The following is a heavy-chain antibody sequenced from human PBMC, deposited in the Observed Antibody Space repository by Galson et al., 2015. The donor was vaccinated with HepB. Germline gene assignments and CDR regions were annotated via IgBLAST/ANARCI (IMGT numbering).Heavy chain of an antibody. CDR3: ARSLTIPTAYYYYGMDV. J-gene: IGHJ6*02. CDR2: IVPLFGKA. D-gene: IGHD1/OR15-1a*01. Sequence: SVKVSCKASGGTFNSHAITWVRQVSGQGLEWMGGIVPLFGKADYAQTFKGRLTITADESASSAYMELGSLTSDDTAVYFCARSLTIPTAYYYYGMDVWGQGTPVIVSS. V-gene: IGHV1-69*13. CDR1: GGTFNSHA.